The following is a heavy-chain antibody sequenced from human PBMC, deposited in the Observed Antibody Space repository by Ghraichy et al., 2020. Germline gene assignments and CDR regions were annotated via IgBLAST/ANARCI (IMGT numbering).Heavy chain of an antibody. J-gene: IGHJ4*02. V-gene: IGHV1-2*02. CDR1: GYTFTGYY. CDR2: INPNSGGT. Sequence: ASVKVSCKASGYTFTGYYMHWVRQAPGQGLEWMGWINPNSGGTNYAQKFQGRVTMTRDTSISTAYMELSRLRSDDTAVYYCARASSSVVAATYFDYWGQGTLVTVSS. D-gene: IGHD2-15*01. CDR3: ARASSSVVAATYFDY.